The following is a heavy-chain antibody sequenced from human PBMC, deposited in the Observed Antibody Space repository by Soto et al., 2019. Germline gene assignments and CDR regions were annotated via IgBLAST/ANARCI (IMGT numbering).Heavy chain of an antibody. Sequence: PGGSLRLSCAASGFTFSSYGMHWVRQAPGKGLEWVAVMWYDGSNKYYADSVKGRFTISRDNSKNTLYLQMNSLRAEDTAVYYCARAVMITFGGVIDNDAFDIWGQGTMVTVSS. V-gene: IGHV3-33*01. CDR3: ARAVMITFGGVIDNDAFDI. D-gene: IGHD3-16*02. CDR2: MWYDGSNK. CDR1: GFTFSSYG. J-gene: IGHJ3*02.